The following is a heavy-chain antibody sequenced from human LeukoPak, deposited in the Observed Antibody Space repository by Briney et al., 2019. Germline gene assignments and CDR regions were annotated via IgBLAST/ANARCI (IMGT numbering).Heavy chain of an antibody. D-gene: IGHD6-13*01. V-gene: IGHV4-39*07. Sequence: SETLSLTCTVSGGSISSSTYHWGWIRQPPGKGLEWIGEINHSGSTNYNPSLKSRVTISVDTSKNHVSPKLSSVTAADTAVYYCAGGPTIAAAGTPSYYYGMDVWGQGTTVTVSS. CDR2: INHSGST. J-gene: IGHJ6*02. CDR3: AGGPTIAAAGTPSYYYGMDV. CDR1: GGSISSSTYH.